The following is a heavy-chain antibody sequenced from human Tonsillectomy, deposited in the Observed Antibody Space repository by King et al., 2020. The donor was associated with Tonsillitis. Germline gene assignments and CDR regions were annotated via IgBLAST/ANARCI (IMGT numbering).Heavy chain of an antibody. CDR3: ARDLSPDCSSTSCYYGMDV. Sequence: VQLVESGGGVVQPGRSLRLSCAAAGFTFRSYGMHWVRQAPGQGLEGGAVIWYDGSNKNYADSVKGRFTISRDNSKNTLYLQMNSLRAEDTAVYYFARDLSPDCSSTSCYYGMDVWGQGTTVTVSS. D-gene: IGHD2-2*01. CDR1: GFTFRSYG. V-gene: IGHV3-33*01. CDR2: IWYDGSNK. J-gene: IGHJ6*02.